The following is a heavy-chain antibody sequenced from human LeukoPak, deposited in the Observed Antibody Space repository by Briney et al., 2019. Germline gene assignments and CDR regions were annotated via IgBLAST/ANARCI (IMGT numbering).Heavy chain of an antibody. D-gene: IGHD2-2*01. J-gene: IGHJ4*02. CDR2: ISGSGGST. V-gene: IGHV3-23*01. CDR1: GFTFSSYA. CDR3: AKGPDCSSTSCHDGAFWYFDY. Sequence: GGSLRLSCAASGFTFSSYAMSWVRQAPGKGLEWVSAISGSGGSTYYADSVKGRFTISRDNSKNTLYLQMNSLRAEDTAVYYCAKGPDCSSTSCHDGAFWYFDYWGQGTLVTASS.